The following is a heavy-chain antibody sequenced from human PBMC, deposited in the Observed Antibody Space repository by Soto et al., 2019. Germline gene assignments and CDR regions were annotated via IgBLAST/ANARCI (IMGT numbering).Heavy chain of an antibody. CDR2: IIPILGIA. CDR1: GGTFSSYT. Sequence: SVKVSCKASGGTFSSYTISWVRQAPGQGLEWMGRIIPILGIANYAQKFQGRVTITADKSTSTAYMELSSLRSEDTAVYYCARGYCSSTSGQDHWFDPWGQGTLVTVS. J-gene: IGHJ5*02. D-gene: IGHD2-2*01. CDR3: ARGYCSSTSGQDHWFDP. V-gene: IGHV1-69*02.